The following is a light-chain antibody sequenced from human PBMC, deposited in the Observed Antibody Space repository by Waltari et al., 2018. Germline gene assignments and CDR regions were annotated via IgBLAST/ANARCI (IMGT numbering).Light chain of an antibody. Sequence: NFILTQPHSVSESPGKTITISCTRSSGSIASNYVQRYRQRPGSAPTTLINEDNQRASGVPYRFSGSIDYSSNSAFLTISTLKTEDEADYYCQSYDRSTVIFGGGTKLTVL. CDR2: EDN. CDR3: QSYDRSTVI. CDR1: SGSIASNY. V-gene: IGLV6-57*03. J-gene: IGLJ2*01.